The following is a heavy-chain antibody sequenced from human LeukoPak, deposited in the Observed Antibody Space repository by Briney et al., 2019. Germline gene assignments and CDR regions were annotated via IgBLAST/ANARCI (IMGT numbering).Heavy chain of an antibody. CDR1: GGSFSGYY. V-gene: IGHV4-34*01. J-gene: IGHJ6*03. D-gene: IGHD3-10*01. Sequence: SETLSLTCAVYGGSFSGYYWSWIRQPPGKGLEWIGEINHSGSTNYNPSLKSRVTISVDTSKNQFSLKLSSVTAADTAVYYCASRGYGSGSSYYYYYYMDVWGKGTTVTVSS. CDR2: INHSGST. CDR3: ASRGYGSGSSYYYYYYMDV.